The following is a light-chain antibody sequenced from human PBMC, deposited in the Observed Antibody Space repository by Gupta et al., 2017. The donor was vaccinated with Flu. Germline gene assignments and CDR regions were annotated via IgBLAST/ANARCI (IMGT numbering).Light chain of an antibody. J-gene: IGKJ1*01. V-gene: IGKV2-28*01. CDR3: MQALQTPVA. CDR1: QSLLHSNGYYY. Sequence: VTPGEPASISCRSSQSLLHSNGYYYLDWFLQKPGQSPQLLIYLGSNRASGVPDRFRGSGSGTDFTLKISKVEAEDVGVYYCMQALQTPVAFGQGTKVEIK. CDR2: LGS.